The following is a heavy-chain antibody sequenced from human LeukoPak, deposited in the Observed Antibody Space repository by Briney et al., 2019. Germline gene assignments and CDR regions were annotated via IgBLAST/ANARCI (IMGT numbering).Heavy chain of an antibody. V-gene: IGHV4-59*08. CDR3: ARALRSQGAAAGTGYLDS. CDR2: INYSETT. J-gene: IGHJ4*02. CDR1: NGSINTYF. D-gene: IGHD6-13*01. Sequence: NASETLSLTCTVSNGSINTYFWTWIGQPPGRGLEWIGIINYSETTSYNPSLNSRVTLSVDTSKNLFSLKLDSVTAADTAVYFCARALRSQGAAAGTGYLDSWGQGALVTVSS.